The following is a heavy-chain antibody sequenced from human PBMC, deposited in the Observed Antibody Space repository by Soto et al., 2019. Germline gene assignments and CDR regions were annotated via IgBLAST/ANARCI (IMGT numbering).Heavy chain of an antibody. D-gene: IGHD3-16*02. Sequence: GGSLRLSCAASGFTFSSYSMNWVRQAPGKGLEWDSSISSSSSYIYYADSVKGRFTISRDNAKNSLYLQMNSLRAEDTAVYYCARDDDYIWGSYHYYYMAVWGKGTTVTVSS. CDR2: ISSSSSYI. CDR3: ARDDDYIWGSYHYYYMAV. J-gene: IGHJ6*03. CDR1: GFTFSSYS. V-gene: IGHV3-21*01.